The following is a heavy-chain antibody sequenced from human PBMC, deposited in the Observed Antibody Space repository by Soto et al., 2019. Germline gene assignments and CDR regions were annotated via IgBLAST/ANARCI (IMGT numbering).Heavy chain of an antibody. CDR2: ISAYNGNT. CDR3: ASGVAVAGSYYYYYGMAV. Sequence: GAAGKVSCKASGYTFTSYGISWGRQAPGQGLEWMGWISAYNGNTNYAQKLQGRVTMTTDTSTSTAYMELRSLRSDDTAVYYCASGVAVAGSYYYYYGMAVWGQGTTVTVSS. D-gene: IGHD6-19*01. J-gene: IGHJ6*01. CDR1: GYTFTSYG. V-gene: IGHV1-18*01.